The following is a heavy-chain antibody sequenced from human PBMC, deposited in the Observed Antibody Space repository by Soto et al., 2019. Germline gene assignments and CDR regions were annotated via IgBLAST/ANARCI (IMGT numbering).Heavy chain of an antibody. CDR2: IIPIFGTA. D-gene: IGHD6-19*01. CDR3: ARSIKWLGPLDYYYYGMDV. Sequence: SVKVSCKASGCTFSSYAISWVRQAPGQGLEWMGGIIPIFGTANYAQKFQGRVTITADKSTSTAYMELSSLRSEDTAVYYCARSIKWLGPLDYYYYGMDVWGQGTTVTVS. V-gene: IGHV1-69*06. CDR1: GCTFSSYA. J-gene: IGHJ6*02.